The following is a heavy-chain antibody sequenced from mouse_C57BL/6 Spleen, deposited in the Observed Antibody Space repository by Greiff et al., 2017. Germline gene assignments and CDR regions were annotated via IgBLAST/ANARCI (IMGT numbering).Heavy chain of an antibody. CDR3: TLTAQATSAMDY. V-gene: IGHV1-5*01. CDR1: GYTFTSYW. Sequence: EVQRVESGTVLARPGASVKMSCKTSGYTFTSYWMHWVKQRPGQGLEWMGAIYPGNSDTSYNQKFKGKAKLTAVTSASTAYMELSSLTNEDSAVYYCTLTAQATSAMDYWGQGTSVTVSS. CDR2: IYPGNSDT. J-gene: IGHJ4*01. D-gene: IGHD3-2*02.